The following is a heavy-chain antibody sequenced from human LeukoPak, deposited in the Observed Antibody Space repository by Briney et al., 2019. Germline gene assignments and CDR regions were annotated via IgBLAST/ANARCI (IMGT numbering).Heavy chain of an antibody. D-gene: IGHD3-10*01. CDR1: GGSISSSNW. CDR3: AGLYGSGSYSFDY. V-gene: IGHV4-4*02. J-gene: IGHJ4*02. CDR2: IYHSGST. Sequence: SETLSLTCAVSGGSISSSNWWSWVRQPPGKGLEWIGEIYHSGSTNYNPSLKSRVTISVDTSKNQFSLKLSSVTAADTAVYYCAGLYGSGSYSFDYWGQGTLVTVSS.